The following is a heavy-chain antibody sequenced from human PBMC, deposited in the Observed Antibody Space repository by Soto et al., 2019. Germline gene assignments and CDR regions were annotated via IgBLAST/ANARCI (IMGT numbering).Heavy chain of an antibody. J-gene: IGHJ3*02. D-gene: IGHD3-9*01. CDR2: ISPYNGNT. Sequence: EASVKVSCKDSGYTISNSGISWVRQAPGQGLEWMGWISPYNGNTKYTQKFQGRVTMTTDTSKNQLSLKLSSVTAADTAVYYCARLGDILTAVNAFDIWGQGTMVTVSS. CDR1: GYTISNSG. CDR3: ARLGDILTAVNAFDI. V-gene: IGHV1-18*01.